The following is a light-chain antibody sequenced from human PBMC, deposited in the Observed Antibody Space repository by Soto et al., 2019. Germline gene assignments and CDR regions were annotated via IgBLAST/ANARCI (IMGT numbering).Light chain of an antibody. J-gene: IGKJ1*01. CDR3: QQSYSTART. Sequence: DLQMTQSPSSLPASVGDRVTISCRASQNIDIYLSWYQLKPGKAPKLLICAASSLESGVPSRFSGSGSGTDFTLTISSLQPEDFATYSFQQSYSTARTFGEGNKVEIK. CDR1: QNIDIY. V-gene: IGKV1-39*01. CDR2: AAS.